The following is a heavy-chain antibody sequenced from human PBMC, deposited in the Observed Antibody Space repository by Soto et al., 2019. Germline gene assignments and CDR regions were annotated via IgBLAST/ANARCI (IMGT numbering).Heavy chain of an antibody. D-gene: IGHD2-2*01. CDR2: IIPIFGTA. Sequence: QVQLVQSGAEVKKPGSSVKVSCKASGGTFSSYAISWVRQAPGQGLEWMGGIIPIFGTANYAQKFQGRVTIAADESTSTAYTGLSSWSSEDTAVYYCARHVPAADYYYGMDVWGQGTTVTVSS. J-gene: IGHJ6*02. V-gene: IGHV1-69*12. CDR1: GGTFSSYA. CDR3: ARHVPAADYYYGMDV.